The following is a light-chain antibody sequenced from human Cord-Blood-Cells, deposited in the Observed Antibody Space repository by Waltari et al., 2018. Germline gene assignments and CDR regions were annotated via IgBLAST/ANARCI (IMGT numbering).Light chain of an antibody. CDR1: QSVSSY. Sequence: EIVYTQSPATLSLSPGERATLTCRASQSVSSYLAWYQQKPDQAPRPLIYDASNRDTGIPARFSGSGSGTDFTLTISSLEPEDFAVYYCQQRSNWTWTFGQGTKVEIK. CDR3: QQRSNWTWT. V-gene: IGKV3-11*01. J-gene: IGKJ1*01. CDR2: DAS.